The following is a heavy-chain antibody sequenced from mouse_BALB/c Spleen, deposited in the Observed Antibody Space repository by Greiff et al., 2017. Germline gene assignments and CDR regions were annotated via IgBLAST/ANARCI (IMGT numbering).Heavy chain of an antibody. Sequence: VQLQQSGPGLVAPSQSLSITCTVSGFSLTSYGVHWVRQPPGKGLEWLGVIWAGGSTNYNSALMSRLSISKDNSKSQVFLKMNSLQTDDTAMYYCARGYYYGSSYGAMDYWGQGTSVTVSS. CDR2: IWAGGST. CDR1: GFSLTSYG. J-gene: IGHJ4*01. D-gene: IGHD1-1*01. V-gene: IGHV2-9*02. CDR3: ARGYYYGSSYGAMDY.